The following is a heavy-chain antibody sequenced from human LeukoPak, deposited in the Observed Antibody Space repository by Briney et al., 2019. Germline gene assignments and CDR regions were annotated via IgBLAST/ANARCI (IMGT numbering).Heavy chain of an antibody. Sequence: ASVKVSCKASGYTFTSYGISWVRQAPGQGLEWMGWINPNSGSTNYAQKFQGRVTMTRDTSISTAYMELSRLRSDDTAVYYCAIANPLDYWGQGTLVTVSS. CDR3: AIANPLDY. CDR2: INPNSGST. V-gene: IGHV1-2*02. J-gene: IGHJ4*02. CDR1: GYTFTSYG.